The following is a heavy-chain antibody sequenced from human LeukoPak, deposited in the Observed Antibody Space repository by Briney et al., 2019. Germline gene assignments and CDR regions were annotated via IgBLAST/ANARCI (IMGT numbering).Heavy chain of an antibody. Sequence: ASVKVSCKASGYTFTGYYMHWVRQAPGQGLEWMGWINTSTGNPTYAQGFTGRFVFSLDTSVSTAYLQISSLKAEDTAVYYCARDPGITIFGVVIEYYYYMDVWGKGTTVTVSS. J-gene: IGHJ6*03. CDR2: INTSTGNP. CDR1: GYTFTGYY. D-gene: IGHD3-3*01. V-gene: IGHV7-4-1*02. CDR3: ARDPGITIFGVVIEYYYYMDV.